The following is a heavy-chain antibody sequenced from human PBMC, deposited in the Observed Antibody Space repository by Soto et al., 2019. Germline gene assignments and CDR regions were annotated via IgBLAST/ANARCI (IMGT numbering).Heavy chain of an antibody. J-gene: IGHJ4*02. V-gene: IGHV3-30*18. D-gene: IGHD6-13*01. CDR1: GFTFSSYG. CDR2: ISYAETIT. CDR3: AKDRTSTWSFDY. Sequence: PGGSLRLSSAASGFTFSSYGVHWVRQAPGKGLEWVAFISYAETITYYADSVKGRFTISRDNSKNTLYLHMNSLRTEDTALYYCAKDRTSTWSFDYWGQGTLVTVSS.